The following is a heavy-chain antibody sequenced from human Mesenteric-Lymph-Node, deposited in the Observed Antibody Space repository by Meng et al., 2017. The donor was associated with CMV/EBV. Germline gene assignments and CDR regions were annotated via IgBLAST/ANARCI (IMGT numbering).Heavy chain of an antibody. V-gene: IGHV3-30-3*01. D-gene: IGHD6-6*01. CDR2: ISFDGSNE. CDR3: ARDRAAARFVSGQTFDP. Sequence: GGSLRLSCAASGFTFSSYTMHWVRQAPGKGLEWVAVISFDGSNEYYADSVKGRFTISKDNSKNTLYLQMNSLRAEDTAVYSCARDRAAARFVSGQTFDPWGHGTLDTVSS. CDR1: GFTFSSYT. J-gene: IGHJ5*02.